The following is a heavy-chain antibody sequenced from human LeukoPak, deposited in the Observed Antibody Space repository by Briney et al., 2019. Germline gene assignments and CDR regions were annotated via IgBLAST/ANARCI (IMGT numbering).Heavy chain of an antibody. V-gene: IGHV5-51*01. J-gene: IGHJ6*01. CDR3: ARVGTVACDYDYWYGMDV. Sequence: GESLKSSCEISGYSFSSYWIGWVRQMPGKGLEWMGIIYPGDSDTRYRPSLQGQVTISADTSISTSYLQWSSLKASDTAMYYCARVGTVACDYDYWYGMDVWGRGTTDSVSS. CDR2: IYPGDSDT. D-gene: IGHD3-3*02. CDR1: GYSFSSYW.